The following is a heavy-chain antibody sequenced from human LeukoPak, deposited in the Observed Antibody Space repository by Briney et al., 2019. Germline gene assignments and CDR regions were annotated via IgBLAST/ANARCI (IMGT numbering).Heavy chain of an antibody. CDR2: ISGSGDST. J-gene: IGHJ4*02. CDR3: ARAQGDYGDYAFDY. Sequence: GGSLRLSCAASGFTFSNYGMSWVRQAPGKGLEWVSSISGSGDSTYYADSVKGRFTISRDNAKNSLYLQMNSLRAEDTAVYYCARAQGDYGDYAFDYWGQGTLVTVSS. V-gene: IGHV3-23*01. CDR1: GFTFSNYG. D-gene: IGHD4-17*01.